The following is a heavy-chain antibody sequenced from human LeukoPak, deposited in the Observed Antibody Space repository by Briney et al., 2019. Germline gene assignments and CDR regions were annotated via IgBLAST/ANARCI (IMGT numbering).Heavy chain of an antibody. D-gene: IGHD6-13*01. J-gene: IGHJ4*02. CDR3: AKKAAAGSETSYFDY. CDR1: GFTFSNYG. V-gene: IGHV3-30*18. Sequence: PGRSLRLSCAASGFTFSNYGMHWVRQAPGKGLEWVAVISYDGSKTYYADSVKGRFTISRDNSENTLYLQMNSLRAEDTAVYYCAKKAAAGSETSYFDYWGQGTLVTVSS. CDR2: ISYDGSKT.